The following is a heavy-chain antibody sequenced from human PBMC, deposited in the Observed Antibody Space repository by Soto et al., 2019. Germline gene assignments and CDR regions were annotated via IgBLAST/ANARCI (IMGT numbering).Heavy chain of an antibody. CDR3: ARGLESQLELIWLDP. CDR1: GDSVSSNSAA. Sequence: PSQTLSLTCAISGDSVSSNSAAWNWIRQSPSRGLEWLGRTYYRSKWYNDYAVSVRSRITINPDTSKNQFSLQLNSVTPEDTAVYYCARGLESQLELIWLDPWGPGAMVTVYS. J-gene: IGHJ5*02. V-gene: IGHV6-1*01. CDR2: TYYRSKWYN. D-gene: IGHD1-1*01.